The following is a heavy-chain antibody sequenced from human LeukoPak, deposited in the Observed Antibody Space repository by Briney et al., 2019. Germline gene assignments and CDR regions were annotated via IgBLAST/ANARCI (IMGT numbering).Heavy chain of an antibody. V-gene: IGHV3-23*01. D-gene: IGHD1-20*01. CDR1: GFTFSNYA. CDR3: AKASLLSVTGTYMFFDY. CDR2: ISGSDGST. Sequence: GGSLRLSCAASGFTFSNYAMSWVRQAPGKELEWVSAISGSDGSTNYADSVKGRFTISRDNSKNTLYLQMNSLRAEDTAVYYCAKASLLSVTGTYMFFDYWGQGTLVTVSS. J-gene: IGHJ4*02.